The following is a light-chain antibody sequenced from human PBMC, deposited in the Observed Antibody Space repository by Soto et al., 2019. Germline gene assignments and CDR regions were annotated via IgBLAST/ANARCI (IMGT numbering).Light chain of an antibody. Sequence: QSALTQPHSVSGSAGQSVAISYTGTSSDVGGYNYASWYQQHPGKAPKLIIFDVNKRPSGVPDRFSGSKSGSTASLTISGLQAEDEADYYCCSYGGSFYVVGTGTKVTVL. J-gene: IGLJ1*01. CDR1: SSDVGGYNY. V-gene: IGLV2-11*01. CDR3: CSYGGSFYV. CDR2: DVN.